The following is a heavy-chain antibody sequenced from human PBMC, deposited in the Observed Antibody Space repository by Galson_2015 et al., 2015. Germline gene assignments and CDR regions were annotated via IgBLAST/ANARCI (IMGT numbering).Heavy chain of an antibody. CDR1: GFNFSGSA. Sequence: SLRLSCAASGFNFSGSAMHWVRQASGKGLEWVGHIRSKGNSYATAYGVSVKGRFTISRDDSKNTAYLQMNRVKTEDTAMYYCTITSRTDRITGTKVSHWGQGTLVTVSS. D-gene: IGHD1-7*01. V-gene: IGHV3-73*01. CDR3: TITSRTDRITGTKVSH. J-gene: IGHJ4*02. CDR2: IRSKGNSYAT.